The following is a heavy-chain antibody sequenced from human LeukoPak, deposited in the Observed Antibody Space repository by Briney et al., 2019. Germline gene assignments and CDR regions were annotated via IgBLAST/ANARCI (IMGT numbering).Heavy chain of an antibody. CDR2: LIPIFGTA. CDR1: GGTFSSYA. D-gene: IGHD4-17*01. J-gene: IGHJ6*02. V-gene: IGHV1-69*13. CDR3: ARDGDYGDKSPYYYGMDV. Sequence: SVKVSCKASGGTFSSYAISWVRQAPGQGLEWMGGLIPIFGTANYAQKFQGRVTITADESTSTAYMELSSLRSEDTAVYYCARDGDYGDKSPYYYGMDVWGQGTTVTVSS.